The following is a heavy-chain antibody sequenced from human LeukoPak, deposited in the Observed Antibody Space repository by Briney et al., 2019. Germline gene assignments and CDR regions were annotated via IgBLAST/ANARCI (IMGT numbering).Heavy chain of an antibody. D-gene: IGHD6-6*01. Sequence: KSSETLSRTCTVSGRSISSYYWSWIRQPPGKGLEWIGYIYYSGSTNYNPSLKSRVTISVDTSKNQFSLKLSSVTAADTAVYYCARGVGEYSSSDGYWGQGTLVTVSS. CDR2: IYYSGST. V-gene: IGHV4-59*01. J-gene: IGHJ4*02. CDR1: GRSISSYY. CDR3: ARGVGEYSSSDGY.